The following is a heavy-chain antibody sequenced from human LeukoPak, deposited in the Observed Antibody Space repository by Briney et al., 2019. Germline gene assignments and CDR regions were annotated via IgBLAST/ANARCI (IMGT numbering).Heavy chain of an antibody. V-gene: IGHV3-48*01. D-gene: IGHD1-26*01. J-gene: IGHJ4*02. CDR1: AFTFSDYS. CDR3: ARDRIKSGSYYFDY. Sequence: GGSLRLSCAASAFTFSDYSMNWVRQAPGKALEWVSYISGRSSTIYYADSVKGRFTISRDNAKNLMYLQMNSLRAEDTAVYYCARDRIKSGSYYFDYWGQGTLVTVSS. CDR2: ISGRSSTI.